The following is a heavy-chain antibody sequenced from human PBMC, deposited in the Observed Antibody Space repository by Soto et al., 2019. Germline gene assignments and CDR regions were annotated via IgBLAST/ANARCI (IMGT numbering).Heavy chain of an antibody. CDR3: AREEGGTMIVVVDAFDI. D-gene: IGHD3-22*01. J-gene: IGHJ3*02. CDR2: IDPSDSYT. Sequence: GESLKISCKGSGFSFTSYWISWVRQMPGKGLEWMGRIDPSDSYTNYSPSFQGHVTISADKSISTAYLQWSSLKASDTAMYYCAREEGGTMIVVVDAFDIWGQGTMVTVSS. V-gene: IGHV5-10-1*01. CDR1: GFSFTSYW.